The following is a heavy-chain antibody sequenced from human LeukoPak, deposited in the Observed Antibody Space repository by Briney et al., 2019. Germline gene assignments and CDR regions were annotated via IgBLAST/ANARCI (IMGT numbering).Heavy chain of an antibody. J-gene: IGHJ4*02. CDR2: IRDSGTT. V-gene: IGHV3-69-1*01. CDR1: GFTFSTYP. CDR3: ARDHDFAFDN. D-gene: IGHD2-21*02. Sequence: GGSLRLSCAASGFTFSTYPMTWVRQAPGKGLEWISHIRDSGTTDYADSVKGRFTISRDNAKNSLYLQLSSLRAEDTAVYYCARDHDFAFDNWGQGTLVTVSS.